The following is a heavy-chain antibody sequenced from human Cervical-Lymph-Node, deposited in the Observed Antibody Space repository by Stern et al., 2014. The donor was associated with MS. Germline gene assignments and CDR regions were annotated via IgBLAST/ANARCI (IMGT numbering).Heavy chain of an antibody. D-gene: IGHD5-12*01. CDR3: ARVHSGYNWFDY. V-gene: IGHV4-4*02. CDR2: IHPSGTT. CDR1: GGSISNTNW. Sequence: QVQLQESGPGLVKPSGTLSLTCAVSGGSISNTNWWGWVRQTPGMGLEWIGEIHPSGTTNFSPSLQGRVTMSVEKSKTQFSLELKSVTAADTAVYYCARVHSGYNWFDYWGQGTLVTVSS. J-gene: IGHJ4*02.